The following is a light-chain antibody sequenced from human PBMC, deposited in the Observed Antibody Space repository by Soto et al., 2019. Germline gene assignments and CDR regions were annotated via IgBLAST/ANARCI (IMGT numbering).Light chain of an antibody. J-gene: IGLJ1*01. CDR3: TSDKSVSTCL. CDR2: EVS. Sequence: QSVLTQPASVSESPGQSITISCDGTSSDVGGYNHASWYQQHADKAPKLLIHEVSNRPSGVSNRFSGSKSGNTASLTISGLQAEDEADYYCTSDKSVSTCLFGTGTKVTVL. V-gene: IGLV2-14*01. CDR1: SSDVGGYNH.